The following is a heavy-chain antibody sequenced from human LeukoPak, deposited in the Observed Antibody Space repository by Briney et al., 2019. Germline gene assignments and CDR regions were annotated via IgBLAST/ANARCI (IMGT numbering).Heavy chain of an antibody. D-gene: IGHD3-22*01. CDR1: GGSFSGYY. Sequence: SETLSLTCAVYGGSFSGYYWSWIRQPPGKGLEWIGEINHSGGTNYNPSLKSRVTISVDTSKNQFSLKLSSVTAADTAVYYCQYYYDSSGYYSRDYWGQGTLVTVSS. CDR3: QYYYDSSGYYSRDY. J-gene: IGHJ4*02. CDR2: INHSGGT. V-gene: IGHV4-34*01.